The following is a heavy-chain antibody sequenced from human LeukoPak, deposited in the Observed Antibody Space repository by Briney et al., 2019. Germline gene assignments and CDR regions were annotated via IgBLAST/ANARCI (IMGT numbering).Heavy chain of an antibody. CDR2: IYYSGST. CDR1: GGSISSGDYY. V-gene: IGHV4-30-4*01. J-gene: IGHJ5*02. CDR3: ARRMVTGYNWFDP. D-gene: IGHD2-21*02. Sequence: SQTLSLTCTVSGGSISSGDYYWSWIRQPPGKGLEWIGYIYYSGSTYYNPSLNRRVTISVDTSKNQFSLKLSSVTAADTAVYYCARRMVTGYNWFDPWGQGTLVTVSS.